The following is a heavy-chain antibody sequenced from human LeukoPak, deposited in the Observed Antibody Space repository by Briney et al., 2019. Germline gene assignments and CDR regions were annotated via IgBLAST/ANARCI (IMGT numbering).Heavy chain of an antibody. CDR1: GFTFNTYT. J-gene: IGHJ6*04. V-gene: IGHV3-21*01. CDR2: ITASSTAI. Sequence: GGSLRLSCAASGFTFNTYTMNWVRQAPGKGLEWVSSITASSTAIYSTDSVKGRFTISRDNAKNFLYLQMNSLRAEDTAVYYCAELGITMIGGVWGKGTTVTISS. CDR3: AELGITMIGGV. D-gene: IGHD3-10*02.